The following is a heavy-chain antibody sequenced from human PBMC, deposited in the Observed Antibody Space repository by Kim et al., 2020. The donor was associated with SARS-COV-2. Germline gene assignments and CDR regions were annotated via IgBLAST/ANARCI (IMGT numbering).Heavy chain of an antibody. CDR1: GYTFTSYG. D-gene: IGHD2-15*01. J-gene: IGHJ3*02. V-gene: IGHV1-18*01. Sequence: ASVTVSCQASGYTFTSYGISWVRQAPGQGLEWMGWISAYNGNTNYAQKLQGRVTMTTDTSTSTAYMELRSLRSDDTAVYYCARDGAQGAVVVAATDAFDIWGQGTMDTVPS. CDR2: ISAYNGNT. CDR3: ARDGAQGAVVVAATDAFDI.